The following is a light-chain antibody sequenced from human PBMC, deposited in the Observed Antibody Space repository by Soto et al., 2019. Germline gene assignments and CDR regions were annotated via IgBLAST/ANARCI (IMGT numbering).Light chain of an antibody. V-gene: IGKV1-39*01. J-gene: IGKJ2*01. CDR1: QRITTY. Sequence: IHMTQSPSSLSASVGDRVTITCRASQRITTYLNWYQQKPGEAPKLLISTSGTLQRGVPSRFTGSGSGTDFTLTITGLQPADFATYFCPQTYNTPYTFGQGTKLEIK. CDR3: PQTYNTPYT. CDR2: TSG.